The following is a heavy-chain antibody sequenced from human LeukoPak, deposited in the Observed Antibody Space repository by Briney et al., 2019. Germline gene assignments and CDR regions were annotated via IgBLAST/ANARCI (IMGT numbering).Heavy chain of an antibody. CDR1: GDSVSSDSYY. Sequence: SETLSLTCTVSGDSVSSDSYYWSWIRQPPGKGLEWIGYIYYSGTTKQNPSLKSRVTPSVDTSKNQLYLKLNSVTAADTAVYYCARGYSSSWNYFDYWGQGTLVTVSS. CDR3: ARGYSSSWNYFDY. D-gene: IGHD6-13*01. CDR2: IYYSGTT. V-gene: IGHV4-61*01. J-gene: IGHJ4*02.